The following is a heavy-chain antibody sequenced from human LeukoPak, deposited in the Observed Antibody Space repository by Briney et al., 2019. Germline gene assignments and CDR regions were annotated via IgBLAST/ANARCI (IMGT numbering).Heavy chain of an antibody. J-gene: IGHJ6*02. CDR3: AREDLDYYGMDV. Sequence: ASVEVSCKASGYTFTSYGISWVRQAPGQGLEWMGWISAYNGNTNYAQKLQGRVTMTTDTSTSTAYMELRSLRSDDTAVYCCAREDLDYYGMDVWGQGTTVTVSS. CDR1: GYTFTSYG. V-gene: IGHV1-18*01. CDR2: ISAYNGNT.